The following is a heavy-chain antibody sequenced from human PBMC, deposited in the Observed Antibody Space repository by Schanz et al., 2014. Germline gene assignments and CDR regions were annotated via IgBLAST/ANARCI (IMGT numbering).Heavy chain of an antibody. CDR2: IIPILGIA. V-gene: IGHV1-69*04. CDR1: GGTFSSYA. J-gene: IGHJ4*02. D-gene: IGHD4-17*01. CDR3: ARGYGDSPTDF. Sequence: QVQLVQSGAEVKKPGSPVKVSCKSSGGTFSSYAISWGRQAPGQGLEWMGRIIPILGIATYAQKFQGRVTITADRSTSTAYMELSSLRAEDTAVYYCARGYGDSPTDFWGQGTLVTVSS.